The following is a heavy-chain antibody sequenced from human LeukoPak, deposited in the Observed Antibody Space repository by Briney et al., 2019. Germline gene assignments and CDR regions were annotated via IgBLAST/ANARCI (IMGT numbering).Heavy chain of an antibody. CDR1: GFTFSSYA. V-gene: IGHV3-23*01. CDR2: ISGSGGST. CDR3: AKDALYCSGGSCYNDY. Sequence: GGSLRLSCAASGFTFSSYAMSWVRRAPGKGLEWVSAISGSGGSTYYADSVKGRFTISRDNSKNTLYLQMNSLRAEDTAVYYCAKDALYCSGGSCYNDYWGQGTLVTVSS. J-gene: IGHJ4*02. D-gene: IGHD2-15*01.